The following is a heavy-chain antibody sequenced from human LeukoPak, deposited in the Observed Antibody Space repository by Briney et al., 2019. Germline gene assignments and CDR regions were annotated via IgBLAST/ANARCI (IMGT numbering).Heavy chain of an antibody. CDR1: GFTFSSYA. D-gene: IGHD3-22*01. CDR2: ISYDGGNK. J-gene: IGHJ4*02. Sequence: PGGSLRLSCAASGFTFSSYAMHWVRQAPGKGLEWVAFISYDGGNKYYADSVKGRFTISRDNSKNTLYLQMNSLRAEDTAVYYCARGQYYDSSGYYVYWGQGTLVTVSP. CDR3: ARGQYYDSSGYYVY. V-gene: IGHV3-30-3*01.